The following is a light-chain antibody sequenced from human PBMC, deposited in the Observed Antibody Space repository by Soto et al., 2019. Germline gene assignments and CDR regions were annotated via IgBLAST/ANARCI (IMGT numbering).Light chain of an antibody. CDR3: QQYNSYRWT. V-gene: IGKV1-5*03. CDR1: QRISDR. Sequence: DFLMTQSPSTLSASVGDRVTITFRASQRISDRLAWYQQKPGNAPKLLIYKASSLQSGVPSRFSGSGSGTEFPLTIISRQPDDFAMYYCQQYNSYRWTFGQGTKVEIK. J-gene: IGKJ1*01. CDR2: KAS.